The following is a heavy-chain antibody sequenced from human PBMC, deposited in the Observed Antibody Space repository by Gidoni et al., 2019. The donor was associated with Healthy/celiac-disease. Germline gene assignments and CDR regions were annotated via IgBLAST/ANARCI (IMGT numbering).Heavy chain of an antibody. V-gene: IGHV1-46*01. Sequence: QVQLVQSGAEVTKPGASVKVSCKASGYTFTSYYMHWVRQAPGQGREWMGIINPSGGSTSYARKFQGRGTMTRDTSTSTVYMELSSLRSEDTAVYYCAAGGCYETYYYYGMDVWGQGTTVTVSS. CDR2: INPSGGST. D-gene: IGHD2-21*01. CDR1: GYTFTSYY. CDR3: AAGGCYETYYYYGMDV. J-gene: IGHJ6*02.